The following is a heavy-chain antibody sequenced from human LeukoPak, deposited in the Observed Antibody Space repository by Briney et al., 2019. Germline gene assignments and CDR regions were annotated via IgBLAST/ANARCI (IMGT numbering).Heavy chain of an antibody. CDR3: GAYGSGSSDPLDY. CDR2: ISAGGGNT. V-gene: IGHV3-23*01. Sequence: PGGSLRLSCAASGFTFSSHAMSWVRQAPGKGLEWVSAISAGGGNTYYVDSVRGRFTISRDNSKNTLYLQMNSLRIEDTAIYYCGAYGSGSSDPLDYWGQGTLVTVSS. CDR1: GFTFSSHA. J-gene: IGHJ4*02. D-gene: IGHD3-10*01.